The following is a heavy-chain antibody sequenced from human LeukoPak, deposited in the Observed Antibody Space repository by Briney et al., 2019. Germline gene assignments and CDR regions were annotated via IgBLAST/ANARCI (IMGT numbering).Heavy chain of an antibody. D-gene: IGHD5-18*01. CDR1: GGSISSGDYY. J-gene: IGHJ4*02. CDR2: IYYSGST. V-gene: IGHV4-30-4*08. Sequence: SETLSLTCTVSGGSISSGDYYWSWIRQPPGKGLEWIGYIYYSGSTYYNPSLKSRVTISVDTSKNQFSLKPSSVTAADTAVYYCARGAPSWIQLWSANFDYWGQGTLVTVSS. CDR3: ARGAPSWIQLWSANFDY.